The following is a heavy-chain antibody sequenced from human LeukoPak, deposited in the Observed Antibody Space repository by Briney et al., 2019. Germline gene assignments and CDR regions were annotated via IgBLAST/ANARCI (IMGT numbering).Heavy chain of an antibody. CDR2: IYTNGGA. V-gene: IGHV4-61*02. Sequence: SETLSLTCTVSGGSVTSGNYYWNWIRQPAGKGLEWIGRIYTNGGASYNPSLKSRVTISIDASKNQFSLKLSSVTAADTAVYYCARTNFWSGYYFFDYWGQGTLVTVSS. D-gene: IGHD3-3*01. J-gene: IGHJ4*02. CDR3: ARTNFWSGYYFFDY. CDR1: GGSVTSGNYY.